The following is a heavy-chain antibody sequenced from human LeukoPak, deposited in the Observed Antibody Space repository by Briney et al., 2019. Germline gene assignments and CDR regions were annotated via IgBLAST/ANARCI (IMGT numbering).Heavy chain of an antibody. V-gene: IGHV3-48*02. CDR3: AKRDWLVYFGAFDI. CDR2: ISSSSSTI. D-gene: IGHD6-19*01. J-gene: IGHJ3*02. Sequence: GGSLRLSCAASGFTFSSYSMNWVRQAPGKGLEWVSYISSSSSTIYYADSVKGRFTISRDNAKNSLYLQMNSLRDEDTAVYYCAKRDWLVYFGAFDIWGQGTMVTVSS. CDR1: GFTFSSYS.